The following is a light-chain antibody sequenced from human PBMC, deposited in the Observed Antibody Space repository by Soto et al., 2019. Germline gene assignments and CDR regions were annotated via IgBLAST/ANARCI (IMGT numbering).Light chain of an antibody. CDR3: QQDGISPFT. J-gene: IGKJ4*02. Sequence: EIVMTQSPDTLSVSPGERATLSCRASQSVDSNLAWYQQKPGQAPRLLMYAASTRATGIPARFSGSGSGTEFTLTISRLESEDSAVYYCQQDGISPFTLGGGTKVDIK. CDR2: AAS. CDR1: QSVDSN. V-gene: IGKV3-15*01.